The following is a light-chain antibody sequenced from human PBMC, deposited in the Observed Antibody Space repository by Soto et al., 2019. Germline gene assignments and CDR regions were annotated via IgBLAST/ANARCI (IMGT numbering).Light chain of an antibody. CDR2: GAS. J-gene: IGKJ4*01. CDR1: QSVSSNY. CDR3: QQYGSSVT. Sequence: EIVLTQSPGTLSLSPGERATLSCRASQSVSSNYLAWYQQKPGQAPRLLIYGASSRATGIPDRFSGSGSGTDFTLTISRLETEDFALYYCQQYGSSVTFGAGTKVDIX. V-gene: IGKV3-20*01.